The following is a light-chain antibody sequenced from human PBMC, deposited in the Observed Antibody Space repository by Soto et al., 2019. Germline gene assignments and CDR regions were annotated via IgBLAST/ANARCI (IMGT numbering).Light chain of an antibody. J-gene: IGLJ2*01. Sequence: QSALTQPASVSGSPGQSIAISCTGTSSDVGGYDHVSWYQQHPGKAPKVMIYEVSIRPSGVSDRFSGSKSANTASLTISGLQAEDEADYYCSSYTSSHTWVFGGGTKLTVL. CDR2: EVS. CDR3: SSYTSSHTWV. V-gene: IGLV2-14*01. CDR1: SSDVGGYDH.